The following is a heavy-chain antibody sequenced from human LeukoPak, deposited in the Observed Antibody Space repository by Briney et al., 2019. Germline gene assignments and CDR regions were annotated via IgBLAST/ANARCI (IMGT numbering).Heavy chain of an antibody. CDR3: IKEATPGGGDY. Sequence: GRSLRLSCAASGFTFDDYGMHWVRHAPEKGLEWVSGITSNGAGYADSVKGRFTISRDNAKKYLYLQMNSLRPEDTALYFCIKEATPGGGDYWGQGTLVTVSS. J-gene: IGHJ4*02. CDR2: ITSNGA. CDR1: GFTFDDYG. D-gene: IGHD2-15*01. V-gene: IGHV3-9*01.